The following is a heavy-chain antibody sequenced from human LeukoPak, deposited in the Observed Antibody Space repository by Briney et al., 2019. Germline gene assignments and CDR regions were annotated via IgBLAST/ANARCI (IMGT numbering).Heavy chain of an antibody. V-gene: IGHV4-59*01. D-gene: IGHD1-1*01. CDR2: IYYSGST. CDR1: GGSISSYY. J-gene: IGHJ4*02. CDR3: AREGGTTAAFDY. Sequence: SETLSLTCTVSGGSISSYYWSWIRQPPGKGLEWIGYIYYSGSTNYNPSLKSRVTISVDTSKNQFSLKLSSVTAADTAVYYCAREGGTTAAFDYWGQGTLVTVSS.